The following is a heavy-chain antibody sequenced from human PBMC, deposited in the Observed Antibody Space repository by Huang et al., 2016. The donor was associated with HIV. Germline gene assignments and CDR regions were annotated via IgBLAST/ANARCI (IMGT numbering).Heavy chain of an antibody. V-gene: IGHV4-34*02. CDR2: IKYNGHA. CDR1: GGPFSTHY. CDR3: ARGRDTTEMDTVDDALDV. D-gene: IGHD1-1*01. J-gene: IGHJ3*01. Sequence: QVRLQQWGGGLVRPSETLSRTCAVYGGPFSTHYWSWIRQSPGKGLEGIPEIKYNGHANFNPALRSRVSIAVDTSKNQFSLNVTSVTAADTAIYYCARGRDTTEMDTVDDALDVWDQGTLVIVSS.